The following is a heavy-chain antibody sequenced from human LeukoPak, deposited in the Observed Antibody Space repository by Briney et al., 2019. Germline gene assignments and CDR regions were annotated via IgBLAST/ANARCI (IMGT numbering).Heavy chain of an antibody. CDR2: INPSGGST. CDR3: ARAKWDYYDSSGYYYLDY. Sequence: ASVKVSCKASGYTFTSYYMHWVRQAPGQGLEWMGIINPSGGSTSYAQKFQGRVTMTRDMSTSTVYMELSSLRSEDTAVYYCARAKWDYYDSSGYYYLDYWGQGTLVTVSS. V-gene: IGHV1-46*01. CDR1: GYTFTSYY. D-gene: IGHD3-22*01. J-gene: IGHJ4*02.